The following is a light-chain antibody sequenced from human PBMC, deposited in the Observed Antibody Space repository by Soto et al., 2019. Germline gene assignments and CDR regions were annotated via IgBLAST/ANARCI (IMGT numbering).Light chain of an antibody. J-gene: IGKJ1*01. CDR1: QSVSSN. CDR3: QQYNNWPPVWT. Sequence: EIVMTQSPATLSVSPGERATLSCRASQSVSSNLAWYQQKPGQAPRLLIYGASTRANGIPARFSGSGSGTEFTLTISSLQSEDFAVYYCQQYNNWPPVWTFGQGTKVEIK. CDR2: GAS. V-gene: IGKV3-15*01.